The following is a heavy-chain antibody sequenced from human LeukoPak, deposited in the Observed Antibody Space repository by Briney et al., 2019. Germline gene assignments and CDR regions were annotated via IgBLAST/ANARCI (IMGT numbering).Heavy chain of an antibody. Sequence: SETLSLTCAVYDGSFSDYYWSWIRQSPGKGLEWIGEINHSGSTNYNPSLKSRVTISVDTSKNQFSLKLSSVTAADTAVYYCARGHSSPTVVTSFDYWGQGTLVTVSS. V-gene: IGHV4-34*01. CDR3: ARGHSSPTVVTSFDY. D-gene: IGHD4-23*01. J-gene: IGHJ4*02. CDR1: DGSFSDYY. CDR2: INHSGST.